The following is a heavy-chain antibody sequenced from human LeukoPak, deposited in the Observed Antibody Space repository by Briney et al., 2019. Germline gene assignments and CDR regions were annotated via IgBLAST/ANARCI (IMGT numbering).Heavy chain of an antibody. Sequence: SETLSLTCAVYGGSFSGYYWSWIRQPPWKGLEWIGEINHSGSTNYNPSLKSRVTISVDTSKNQFSLKLSSVTAADTAVYYCARGRTGTTDYWGQGTLVTVSS. V-gene: IGHV4-34*01. D-gene: IGHD1-7*01. CDR2: INHSGST. CDR1: GGSFSGYY. CDR3: ARGRTGTTDY. J-gene: IGHJ4*02.